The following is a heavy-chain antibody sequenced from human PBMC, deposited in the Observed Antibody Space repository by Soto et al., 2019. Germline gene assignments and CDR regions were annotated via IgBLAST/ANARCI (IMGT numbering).Heavy chain of an antibody. CDR2: ISDDGSNQ. CDR3: ARESRYCSPNSCSSQHAFDI. Sequence: QVQLVESGGGVVQPGRSLRLSCAASGFTFSGYAMHWVRQAPGKGLEWVAVISDDGSNQYYADSVKGRFTISRDNSKNTLYLQMNSLRAEDTAVYYCARESRYCSPNSCSSQHAFDIWGQGTMVTVSS. V-gene: IGHV3-30-3*01. D-gene: IGHD2-15*01. J-gene: IGHJ3*02. CDR1: GFTFSGYA.